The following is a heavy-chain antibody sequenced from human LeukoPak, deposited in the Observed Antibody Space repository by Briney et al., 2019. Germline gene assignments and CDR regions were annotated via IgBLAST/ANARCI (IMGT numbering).Heavy chain of an antibody. CDR2: LHPDGSVK. Sequence: PGGSVRPSWLGTGLAVETYWMTWARQAAGDGMEWVANLHPDGSVKNYVDAVRGRFTITRDNAKNSLYLQLDNLRADDTAVYYCASTFPYCGDGSCALGGQGTLVIVSS. CDR3: ASTFPYCGDGSCAL. J-gene: IGHJ1*01. V-gene: IGHV3-7*01. CDR1: GLAVETYW. D-gene: IGHD2-15*01.